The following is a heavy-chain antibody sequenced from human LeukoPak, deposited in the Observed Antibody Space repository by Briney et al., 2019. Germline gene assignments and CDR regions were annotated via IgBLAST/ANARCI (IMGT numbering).Heavy chain of an antibody. V-gene: IGHV3-74*01. CDR1: GFTFSTYW. Sequence: PGGSLRLSCAASGFTFSTYWMHWVRQAPGKGLVWVSRINRDGSSTSYADSVKGRFTISRDNAKNTLYLQMNSLRAEDTAVYYCARDRETYYEILTGYYTLGDAFDIWGQGTMVTVSS. J-gene: IGHJ3*02. CDR3: ARDRETYYEILTGYYTLGDAFDI. D-gene: IGHD3-9*01. CDR2: INRDGSST.